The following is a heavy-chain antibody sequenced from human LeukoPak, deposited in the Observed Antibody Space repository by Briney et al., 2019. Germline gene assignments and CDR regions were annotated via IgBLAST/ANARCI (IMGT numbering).Heavy chain of an antibody. V-gene: IGHV5-51*01. CDR3: ARPVDTAMAVDY. J-gene: IGHJ4*02. CDR2: IYPGDSGT. D-gene: IGHD5-18*01. CDR1: GYSFTSYW. Sequence: GESLKISCNRSGYSFTSYWIGWVRQMPGKGLEWMGIIYPGDSGTRYSPSFQGQVTISADKSISTAYLQWSSLKASDTAMYYCARPVDTAMAVDYWGQGTLVTVSS.